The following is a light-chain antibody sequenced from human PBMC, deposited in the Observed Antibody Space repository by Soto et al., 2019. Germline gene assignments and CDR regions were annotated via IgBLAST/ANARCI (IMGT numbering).Light chain of an antibody. Sequence: EIVMTQSPVTLSVSPGERATLSCRASQSVSSSLAWYQQKPGQAPRLLIYHASTGATSIPARFSGSGSGTDFSLTISSLQSEDFAVYYCQQYGNSIPITFGQGTRLEI. V-gene: IGKV3-15*01. CDR1: QSVSSS. CDR3: QQYGNSIPIT. J-gene: IGKJ5*01. CDR2: HAS.